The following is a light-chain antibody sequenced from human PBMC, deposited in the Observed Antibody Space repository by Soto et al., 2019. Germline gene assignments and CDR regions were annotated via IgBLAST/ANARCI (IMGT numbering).Light chain of an antibody. CDR2: GAS. J-gene: IGKJ1*01. CDR1: QSISRY. V-gene: IGKV1-39*01. Sequence: DIQMTQSPSSLSASVGDRVTITCRASQSISRYLNWYRQKPGKAPNLLIYGASSLQTGVPSRFSGSGSGTDFTLTISSLQPEDFATYYCQHTYTTPQTFGQGTKVEIK. CDR3: QHTYTTPQT.